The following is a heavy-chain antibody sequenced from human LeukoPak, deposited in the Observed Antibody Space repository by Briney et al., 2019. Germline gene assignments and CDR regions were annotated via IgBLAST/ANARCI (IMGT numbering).Heavy chain of an antibody. CDR3: ARDHEHSYDY. V-gene: IGHV1-2*02. CDR2: ISPTSGGT. Sequence: ASVKVSCKASGYTFTGYYMHWVRQAPGQGLEWMGWISPTSGGTNYARKFQGRVTMTRDTSISTAYMELCRLRSDDTAVYYCARDHEHSYDYWGQGTLVTVSS. J-gene: IGHJ4*02. CDR1: GYTFTGYY.